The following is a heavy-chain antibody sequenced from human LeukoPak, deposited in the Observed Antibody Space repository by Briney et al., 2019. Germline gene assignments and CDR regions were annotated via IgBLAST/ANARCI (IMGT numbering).Heavy chain of an antibody. CDR2: ISYTGST. V-gene: IGHV4-61*01. CDR3: ARDDYRGVTNFDP. CDR1: GGSISSSSYY. D-gene: IGHD3-10*01. J-gene: IGHJ5*02. Sequence: SETLSLTCTVSGGSISSSSYYWGWIRQPPGKGLEWIGYISYTGSTNYNPALKSRVTISVDTSKNQFSLQLTSVTAADTAVYYCARDDYRGVTNFDPWGQGTLVTVSS.